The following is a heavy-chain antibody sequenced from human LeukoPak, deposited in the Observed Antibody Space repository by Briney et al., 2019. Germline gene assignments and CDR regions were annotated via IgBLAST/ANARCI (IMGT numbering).Heavy chain of an antibody. CDR1: GCIFSSYA. D-gene: IGHD3-22*01. CDR3: ARGREDYYDSNGYFYDAFDI. V-gene: IGHV1-69*05. Sequence: AVKVSCKACGCIFSSYAISWLGQAPGQGREWMGGIIPIFGTANYAQNFQGRVTITTDESTSTAYMELSSLRSEDTAVYYCARGREDYYDSNGYFYDAFDIWGQGTMVTVS. J-gene: IGHJ3*02. CDR2: IIPIFGTA.